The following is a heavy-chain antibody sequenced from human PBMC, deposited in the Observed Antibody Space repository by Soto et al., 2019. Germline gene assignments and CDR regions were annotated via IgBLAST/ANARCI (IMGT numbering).Heavy chain of an antibody. V-gene: IGHV4-4*07. CDR3: ASGRLVSRYYGLDV. J-gene: IGHJ6*02. Sequence: GTLSLTCTVSGGSMYDYYWSWIRQPSGKGLEWIGRIFTSGNTNYNPSLRSRLTMSVDTSTNQDSLRLTSVTAADTAVYYCASGRLVSRYYGLDVWGQGTTVTV. CDR1: GGSMYDYY. CDR2: IFTSGNT. D-gene: IGHD6-6*01.